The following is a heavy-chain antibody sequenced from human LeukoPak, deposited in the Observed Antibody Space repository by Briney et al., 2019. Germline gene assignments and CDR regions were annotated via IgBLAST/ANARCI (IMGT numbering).Heavy chain of an antibody. J-gene: IGHJ5*02. Sequence: PSETLSLTCTVSGASISSYYWSWIRQPPGKGLEWSGYIYYSGSTNYNPSLKSRVTISVDTSKNQFSLKLNSVTAADTAVYYCARGNLMGNWFDPWGQGTLVTVSS. CDR3: ARGNLMGNWFDP. V-gene: IGHV4-59*01. CDR1: GASISSYY. D-gene: IGHD3-16*01. CDR2: IYYSGST.